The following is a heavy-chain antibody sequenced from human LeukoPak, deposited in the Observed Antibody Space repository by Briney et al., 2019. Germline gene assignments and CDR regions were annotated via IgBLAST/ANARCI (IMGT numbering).Heavy chain of an antibody. Sequence: SETLSLTSAVYGGSFSGYYWSWLRQPPGNGLEWVGEINHSGSTNYNPSLKRRVTISVDTSKNQFSLKLSSVTAADTAVYYCARRGPLGYCSSTSCYTGRLLDYWGQGTLVTVSS. CDR2: INHSGST. CDR3: ARRGPLGYCSSTSCYTGRLLDY. V-gene: IGHV4-34*01. D-gene: IGHD2-2*02. CDR1: GGSFSGYY. J-gene: IGHJ4*02.